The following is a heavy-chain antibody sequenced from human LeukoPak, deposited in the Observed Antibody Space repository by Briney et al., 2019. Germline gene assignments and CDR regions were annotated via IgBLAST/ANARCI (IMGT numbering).Heavy chain of an antibody. Sequence: ASVKVSCKASGYTFTGYYMHWVRQAPGQGLEWMGWINPNSGGTNYAQKFQGRVTMTRDTSISTVYMELSRLRSDDTAVYYCARVDGIAVAGILDYWGQGTLVTVSS. CDR1: GYTFTGYY. CDR3: ARVDGIAVAGILDY. CDR2: INPNSGGT. J-gene: IGHJ4*02. V-gene: IGHV1-2*02. D-gene: IGHD6-19*01.